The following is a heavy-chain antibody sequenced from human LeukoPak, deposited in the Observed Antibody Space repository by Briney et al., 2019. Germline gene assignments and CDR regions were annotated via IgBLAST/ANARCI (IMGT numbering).Heavy chain of an antibody. D-gene: IGHD1-1*01. CDR3: ARDLNWYFDY. CDR2: INPGDGNT. J-gene: IGHJ4*02. V-gene: IGHV1-3*01. CDR1: GYTFTSYP. Sequence: ASVKVSCKASGYTFTSYPMHWVRQAPGQRLEWMGWINPGDGNTKYSQKFQGRVTITRDTPASTAYMELSSLRSEDSAVYYCARDLNWYFDYWGQGTLVTVSS.